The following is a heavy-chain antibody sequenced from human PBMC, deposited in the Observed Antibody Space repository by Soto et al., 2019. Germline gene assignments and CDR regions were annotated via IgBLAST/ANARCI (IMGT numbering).Heavy chain of an antibody. Sequence: QVQLVESGGGVVQPGRSLRLSCAASGFTFSSYAMHWVRQAPGKGLEWVAVISYDGSNKYYADSVKGRFTISRDNSKNTLYLQMNSLRAEDTAVYYCARDRSMVVTAILPIVFQHWGQGTLVTVSS. CDR1: GFTFSSYA. V-gene: IGHV3-30-3*01. CDR3: ARDRSMVVTAILPIVFQH. CDR2: ISYDGSNK. D-gene: IGHD2-21*02. J-gene: IGHJ1*01.